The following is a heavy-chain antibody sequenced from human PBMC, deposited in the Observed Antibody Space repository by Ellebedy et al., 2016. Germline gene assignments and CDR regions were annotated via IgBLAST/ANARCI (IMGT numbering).Heavy chain of an antibody. D-gene: IGHD3-3*01. J-gene: IGHJ4*02. CDR2: ISWNGGST. V-gene: IGHV3-43*01. Sequence: GESLKISCAASGFKFHEYTMHWFRQTPGKGLEWVSLISWNGGSTYYADSVKGRLTISRDKSRNSLYLQMDTLRTEDTALYYCAKDRYDFWSGYYLTDYWGQGTLVTVSS. CDR3: AKDRYDFWSGYYLTDY. CDR1: GFKFHEYT.